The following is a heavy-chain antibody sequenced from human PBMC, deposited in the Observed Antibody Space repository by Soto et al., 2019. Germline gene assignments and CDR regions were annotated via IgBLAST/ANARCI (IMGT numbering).Heavy chain of an antibody. Sequence: QVQLVQSGAEVKKPGASVKVSCQTPGFNFSTYYFNWVRQAPGQGPEWLGWLNPRNGQTGYVQKFRGRVTMTRDTSIATFDLELSRLTSEDTAIYFCARETDTSMVDYWGQGTLVTVSS. V-gene: IGHV1-8*01. D-gene: IGHD5-18*01. CDR1: GFNFSTYY. CDR3: ARETDTSMVDY. J-gene: IGHJ4*02. CDR2: LNPRNGQT.